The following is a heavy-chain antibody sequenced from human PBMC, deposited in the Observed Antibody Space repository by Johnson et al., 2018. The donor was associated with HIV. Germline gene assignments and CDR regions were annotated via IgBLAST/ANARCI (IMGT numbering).Heavy chain of an antibody. CDR2: IGYDGSNK. CDR3: AKDQWYNWNYVSPDAFDM. D-gene: IGHD1-7*01. V-gene: IGHV3-33*06. Sequence: QVQLVESGGGLIQPGGSLRLSCAASGFTVSSYGMHWVRQAPGKGLEWVAVIGYDGSNKYYADSVKGRFTISRDNSKNTLYLQMNSLRAEDTAVYYCAKDQWYNWNYVSPDAFDMRGRGTMVTVSS. J-gene: IGHJ3*02. CDR1: GFTVSSYG.